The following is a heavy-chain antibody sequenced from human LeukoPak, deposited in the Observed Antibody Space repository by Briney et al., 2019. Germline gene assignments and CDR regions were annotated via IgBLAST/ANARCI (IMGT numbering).Heavy chain of an antibody. CDR3: ARDGTSTDDY. D-gene: IGHD2-2*01. J-gene: IGHJ4*02. CDR1: GYTFSNFG. V-gene: IGHV1-18*01. CDR2: ISGNNDNP. Sequence: ASVKVSCKASGYTFSNFGISWVRQAPGQGLEWMGWISGNNDNPNYGRNFQGSFTVTSDSSTSTAYMELRNLRSDDTAVYYCARDGTSTDDYWGQGTLVTVSS.